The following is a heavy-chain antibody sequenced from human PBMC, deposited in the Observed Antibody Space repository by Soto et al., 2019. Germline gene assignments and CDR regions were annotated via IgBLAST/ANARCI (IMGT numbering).Heavy chain of an antibody. V-gene: IGHV1-69*02. CDR2: IIPSPGRT. J-gene: IGHJ5*02. Sequence: ASVKVSCKAPGGTFSTYIISWVRQAPGQGLEWMGRIIPSPGRTSYAQKFQGRVTVTRDTSTSTVYMELSSLRSEDTAVYYCARIPGTAVAGTSWGQGTLVTVSS. D-gene: IGHD6-19*01. CDR1: GGTFSTYI. CDR3: ARIPGTAVAGTS.